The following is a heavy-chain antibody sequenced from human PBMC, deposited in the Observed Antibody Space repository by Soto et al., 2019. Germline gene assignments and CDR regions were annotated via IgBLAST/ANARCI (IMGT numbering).Heavy chain of an antibody. CDR1: GYNFATYW. D-gene: IGHD4-17*01. CDR2: IYPGDSDS. Sequence: EVQLVQSGAEVRKPGESLKISCEGFGYNFATYWIAWVRQMPGKGLEYMGIIYPGDSDSRYSPSFQGQVTFSADKSISTAYMQWSSLKASDTAMYYCARHGFYGDYASNYFDPWGQGTLVTVSS. J-gene: IGHJ5*02. CDR3: ARHGFYGDYASNYFDP. V-gene: IGHV5-51*01.